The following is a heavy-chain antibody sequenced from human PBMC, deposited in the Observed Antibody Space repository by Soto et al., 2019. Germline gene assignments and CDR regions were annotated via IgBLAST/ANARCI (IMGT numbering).Heavy chain of an antibody. CDR2: IYSGGST. V-gene: IGHV3-66*01. J-gene: IGHJ4*02. CDR3: ARDGRTGGGYCSGGSCPQAH. CDR1: GFTVSSNY. D-gene: IGHD2-15*01. Sequence: GGSLRLSCAASGFTVSSNYMSWVRQAPGKGLEWVSVIYSGGSTYYADSVKGRFTISRDNSKNTLYLLMNSLRAEDTAVYYCARDGRTGGGYCSGGSCPQAHWGQGTLVTVSS.